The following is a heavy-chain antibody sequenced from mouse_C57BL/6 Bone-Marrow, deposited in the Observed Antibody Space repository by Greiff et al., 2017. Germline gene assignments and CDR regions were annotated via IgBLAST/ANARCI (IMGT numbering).Heavy chain of an antibody. CDR3: ARQAGLWYFYAMDY. D-gene: IGHD1-1*02. CDR2: INSDGGST. CDR1: EYEFPSHD. V-gene: IGHV5-2*01. J-gene: IGHJ4*01. Sequence: EVMLVESGGGLVQPGESLKLSCESNEYEFPSHDMSWVRKTPEKRLELVAAINSDGGSTYYPDTMGRRFIISRDNTKKTLYLQMSSLRSEDTALYYCARQAGLWYFYAMDYWGQGTSVTVSS.